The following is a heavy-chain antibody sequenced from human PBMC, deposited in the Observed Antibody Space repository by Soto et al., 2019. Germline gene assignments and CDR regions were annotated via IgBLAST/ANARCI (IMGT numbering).Heavy chain of an antibody. Sequence: GGSLRLSCAASGFTFSSYWMHWVRQAPGKGMVWVSRINSDGRSTSYSDSVKGRFTIYRDNAKNTLYLQMNSLRAEDTAVYCCARGSVDDVYYYYMGVWGTGTTGNVAS. J-gene: IGHJ6*03. CDR2: INSDGRST. CDR1: GFTFSSYW. V-gene: IGHV3-74*01. CDR3: ARGSVDDVYYYYMGV. D-gene: IGHD1-1*01.